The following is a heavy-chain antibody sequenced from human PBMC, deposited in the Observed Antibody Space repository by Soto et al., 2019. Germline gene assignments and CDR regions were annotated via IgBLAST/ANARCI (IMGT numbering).Heavy chain of an antibody. CDR2: IYYSGST. CDR3: ARVGRGYYYYYGMDV. V-gene: IGHV4-31*03. J-gene: IGHJ6*02. Sequence: SETLSLTCTVSGGPISSGGYYWSWIRQHPGKGLEWIGYIYYSGSTYYNPSLKSRVTISVDASKNQFSLKLSSVTAADTAVYYCARVGRGYYYYYGMDVWGQGTTVTVSS. D-gene: IGHD3-10*01. CDR1: GGPISSGGYY.